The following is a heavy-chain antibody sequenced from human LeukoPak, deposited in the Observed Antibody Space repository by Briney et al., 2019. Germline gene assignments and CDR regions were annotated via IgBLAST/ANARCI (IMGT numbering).Heavy chain of an antibody. D-gene: IGHD2-21*02. CDR3: AKDEPYCGGDCSQYDY. J-gene: IGHJ4*02. Sequence: GGSLRLYCAASGFAFSSYAMNWVRQSPGKGLEWVSSISYSGESTYYADSVKGRFTISRDKSNSTLYLQIHSLRVEDTAVYYCAKDEPYCGGDCSQYDYWGQGTLVTVSS. V-gene: IGHV3-23*01. CDR1: GFAFSSYA. CDR2: ISYSGEST.